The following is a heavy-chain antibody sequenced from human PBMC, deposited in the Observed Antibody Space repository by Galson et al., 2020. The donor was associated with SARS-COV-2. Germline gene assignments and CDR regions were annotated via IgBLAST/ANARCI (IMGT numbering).Heavy chain of an antibody. D-gene: IGHD3-3*01. CDR1: GFTFSSYA. Sequence: GGSLRLSWAASGFTFSSYAMHWVRQAPGKGLEWVAVISYDGSNKYYADSVKGRFTISRDNSKNTLYLQMNSLRAEDTAVYYCARDRFWSGYYSGDYYYYGMDVWGQGTTVTVSS. CDR3: ARDRFWSGYYSGDYYYYGMDV. J-gene: IGHJ6*02. CDR2: ISYDGSNK. V-gene: IGHV3-30*04.